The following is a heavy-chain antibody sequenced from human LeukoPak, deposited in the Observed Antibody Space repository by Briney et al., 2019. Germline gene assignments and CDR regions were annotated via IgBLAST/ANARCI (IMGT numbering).Heavy chain of an antibody. D-gene: IGHD3-16*01. V-gene: IGHV3-74*01. CDR3: AKVTGGDMITYGGLDY. Sequence: GGSLRLSCAASEFTFNNYWMHWVRQAPGKGLVWVSRIKNDGKITTYADSVKGRFTTSRDNAKNTFYLQMNSLRAEDTAVYYCAKVTGGDMITYGGLDYWGQGTLVTVSS. CDR2: IKNDGKIT. J-gene: IGHJ4*02. CDR1: EFTFNNYW.